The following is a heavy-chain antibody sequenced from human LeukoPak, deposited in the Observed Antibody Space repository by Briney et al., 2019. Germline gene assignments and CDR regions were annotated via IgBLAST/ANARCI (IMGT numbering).Heavy chain of an antibody. J-gene: IGHJ4*02. D-gene: IGHD2-15*01. CDR3: ARDRGSDDPIDY. V-gene: IGHV3-33*08. Sequence: PGGSLRLSCAASGFTVSSNYMSWVRQAPGKGLEWVAVIWDTGKNKNYADSVKGRFTVSRDNSKNTLYLQMSSLRAEDTAVYYCARDRGSDDPIDYWGQGTPVTVSS. CDR2: IWDTGKNK. CDR1: GFTVSSNY.